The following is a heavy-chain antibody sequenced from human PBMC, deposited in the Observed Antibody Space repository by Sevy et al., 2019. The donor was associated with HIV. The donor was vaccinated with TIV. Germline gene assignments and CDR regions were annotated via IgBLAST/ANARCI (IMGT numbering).Heavy chain of an antibody. D-gene: IGHD2-2*01. CDR2: ISYDGSKK. CDR3: AKERGDANFVSAAMAY. CDR1: RLTFRNYG. Sequence: GGSLRLSCAASRLTFRNYGMHWVRQAPGKGLEWLAVISYDGSKKYYGDSVQGRFTISRDNSKNTLYLQMNSLRPEDTAVYYCAKERGDANFVSAAMAYWGQGTLVTASS. V-gene: IGHV3-30*18. J-gene: IGHJ4*02.